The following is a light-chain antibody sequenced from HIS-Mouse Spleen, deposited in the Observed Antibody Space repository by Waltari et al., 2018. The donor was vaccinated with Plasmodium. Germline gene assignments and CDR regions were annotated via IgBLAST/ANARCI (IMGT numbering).Light chain of an antibody. V-gene: IGKV3-11*01. CDR3: QQRSNWPRVLT. Sequence: EIVLTPSPATLSLSPGDRATLSCRASQSVSSYLAWYQQKPGQAPRLLSYDASNRATGIPARFSGSGSGTDFTLTISSLEPEDFAVYYCQQRSNWPRVLTFGGGTKVEIK. CDR2: DAS. J-gene: IGKJ4*01. CDR1: QSVSSY.